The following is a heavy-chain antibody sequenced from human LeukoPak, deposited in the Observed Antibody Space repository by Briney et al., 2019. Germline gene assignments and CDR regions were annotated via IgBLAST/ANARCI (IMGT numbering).Heavy chain of an antibody. Sequence: GGSLRLSCAASGFTFSSYAMSWVRQAPGKGLEWISAISNSGGSTYHADSVEGRFTISRDNSKNTLYLQVNSLRADDTAVYYCAKDPILGYCSGANCYVYWGQGTLVTVSS. D-gene: IGHD2-15*01. V-gene: IGHV3-23*01. CDR1: GFTFSSYA. J-gene: IGHJ4*02. CDR2: ISNSGGST. CDR3: AKDPILGYCSGANCYVY.